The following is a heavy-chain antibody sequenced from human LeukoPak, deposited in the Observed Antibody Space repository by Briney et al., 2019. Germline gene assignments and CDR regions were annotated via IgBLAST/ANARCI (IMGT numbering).Heavy chain of an antibody. D-gene: IGHD1/OR15-1a*01. J-gene: IGHJ5*02. CDR3: AETNTQDWFDP. V-gene: IGHV4-39*06. Sequence: PSETLSLTCSVFGGSISSSSYYWGWIRQSPGKGLEWIASIYRDGNTFYNPSLKSRVAISVDTAKSQVPLRLRSVTAADTAVYYCAETNTQDWFDPWGQGTLVTVSS. CDR1: GGSISSSSYY. CDR2: IYRDGNT.